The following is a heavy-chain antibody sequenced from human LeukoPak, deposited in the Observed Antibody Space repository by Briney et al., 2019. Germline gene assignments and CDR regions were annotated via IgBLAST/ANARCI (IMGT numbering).Heavy chain of an antibody. D-gene: IGHD3-10*01. CDR2: INHSGST. CDR3: ARRLRAITMVRGTLKNSNFGY. Sequence: SETLSLTCAVYGGSFSGYYWSWIRQPPGKGLEWIGEINHSGSTNYNPSLKSRVTISVDTSKNQFSLKLSSVTAADTAVYYCARRLRAITMVRGTLKNSNFGYWGQGTLVTVSS. V-gene: IGHV4-34*01. J-gene: IGHJ4*02. CDR1: GGSFSGYY.